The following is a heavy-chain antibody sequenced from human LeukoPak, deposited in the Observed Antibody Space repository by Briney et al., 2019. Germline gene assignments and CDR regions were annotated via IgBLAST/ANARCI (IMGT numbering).Heavy chain of an antibody. D-gene: IGHD2-8*01. CDR1: GGSISSYY. CDR2: IYYSGST. V-gene: IGHV4-59*01. CDR3: AREGYCTNGECYRGNFDY. J-gene: IGHJ4*02. Sequence: SETLSLTCTVSGGSISSYYWSWIRQPPGKGLEWIGYIYYSGSTNYNPSLKNRVTISVDTSKNQFSLKLSSVTAADTAVYYCAREGYCTNGECYRGNFDYWGQGTLVTVSS.